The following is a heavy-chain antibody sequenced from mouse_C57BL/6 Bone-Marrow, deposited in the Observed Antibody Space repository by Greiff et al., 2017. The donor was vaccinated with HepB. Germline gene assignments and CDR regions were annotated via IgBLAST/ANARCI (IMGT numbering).Heavy chain of an antibody. CDR3: ACRGTTVVGDY. Sequence: QVQLQQSGAELVKPGASVKLSCKASGYTFTSYWMQWVKQRPGQGLEWIGEIDPSDSYTNYNQKFKGKATLTVDTSSSPAYMQLSSLTSEDSAVYYCACRGTTVVGDYWGQGTTLTVSS. J-gene: IGHJ2*01. CDR1: GYTFTSYW. CDR2: IDPSDSYT. D-gene: IGHD1-1*01. V-gene: IGHV1-50*01.